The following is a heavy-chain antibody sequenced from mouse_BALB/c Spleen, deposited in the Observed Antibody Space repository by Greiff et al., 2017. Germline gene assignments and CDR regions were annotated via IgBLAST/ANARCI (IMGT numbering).Heavy chain of an antibody. J-gene: IGHJ4*01. V-gene: IGHV2-6-7*01. CDR2: IWGDGST. Sequence: QVQLKESGPGLVAPSQSLSITCTVSGFSLTGYGVNWVRQPPGKGLEWLGMIWGDGSTDYNSALKSRLSISKVNSKSQVYLKMNSLQTDDTARYYCAGVCDYLYAMDYWGQGTAVTVSS. D-gene: IGHD2-13*01. CDR1: GFSLTGYG. CDR3: AGVCDYLYAMDY.